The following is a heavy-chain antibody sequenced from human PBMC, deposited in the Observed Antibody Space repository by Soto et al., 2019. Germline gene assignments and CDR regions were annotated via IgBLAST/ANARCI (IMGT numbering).Heavy chain of an antibody. J-gene: IGHJ6*02. CDR1: GYSFSGYG. D-gene: IGHD2-2*01. V-gene: IGHV1-3*01. CDR2: ISAGNGIT. CDR3: AKRSSSWSLGNGAYYGMDV. Sequence: QVQLVQSGAEAKKPGASVKVSCKASGYSFSGYGIHWVRQAPGQRPEWMAWISAGNGITKFSQQCQGRIATIRDISVCTGDMEVQNLTSEDTAVYYCAKRSSSWSLGNGAYYGMDVWGQGTTVIVSS.